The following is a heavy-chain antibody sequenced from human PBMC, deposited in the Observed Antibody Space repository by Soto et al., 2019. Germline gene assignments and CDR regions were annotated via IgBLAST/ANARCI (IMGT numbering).Heavy chain of an antibody. V-gene: IGHV3-33*01. CDR3: ARGSLVRGPIRTDYDY. Sequence: QVQLVESGGGVVQPGRSLRLSCAASGFTFGSYGMHWVRQAPGKGLEWVAVIWYDGSNEDSADSVKGRFTISRDNSKNTLFLQMNNLRAEDTAVYYCARGSLVRGPIRTDYDYWGQGTLVTVSS. J-gene: IGHJ4*02. CDR2: IWYDGSNE. D-gene: IGHD3-10*01. CDR1: GFTFGSYG.